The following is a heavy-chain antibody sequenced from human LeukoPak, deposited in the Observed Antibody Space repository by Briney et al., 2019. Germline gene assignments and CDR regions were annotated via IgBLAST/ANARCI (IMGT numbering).Heavy chain of an antibody. CDR2: IHPTVSDT. J-gene: IGHJ3*02. CDR3: ARYGFSSVWQGGWHAFDI. D-gene: IGHD6-25*01. Sequence: ASVKVSCKASGYTFTSYYLHWVRQAPGQGLEWMGIIHPTVSDTTYAQKFQVRVTMTRDMSTGTVYMDLSSLRSEDTAVYYCARYGFSSVWQGGWHAFDIWGQGTTVTVSS. V-gene: IGHV1-46*01. CDR1: GYTFTSYY.